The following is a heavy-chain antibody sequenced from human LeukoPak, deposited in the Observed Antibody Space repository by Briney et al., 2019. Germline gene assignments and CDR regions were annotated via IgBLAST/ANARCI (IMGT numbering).Heavy chain of an antibody. Sequence: PGGSLRLSCTASGFTFTNFAINWVRQAPGKGLEWLSAISNSGEYTLYADSVKGRFTISRENSKNTVYLQMNSLRAEDTALYYCARWTWNYDYWGQGTLVTVSS. J-gene: IGHJ4*02. V-gene: IGHV3-23*01. CDR1: GFTFTNFA. CDR2: ISNSGEYT. CDR3: ARWTWNYDY. D-gene: IGHD1-1*01.